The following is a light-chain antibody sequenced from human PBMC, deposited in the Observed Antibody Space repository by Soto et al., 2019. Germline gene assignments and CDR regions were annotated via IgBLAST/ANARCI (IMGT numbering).Light chain of an antibody. J-gene: IGLJ1*01. V-gene: IGLV2-14*01. CDR2: AVS. Sequence: QSALTQPASVSGSPGQSITISCTGARSDVGNYDYVSWYQQHPGKAPKLIMYAVSHRPSGVSSRFSGSKPGNTASLTISGLQAEDEAAYYCSSYTATNTLVVFGTGTKLTVL. CDR3: SSYTATNTLVV. CDR1: RSDVGNYDY.